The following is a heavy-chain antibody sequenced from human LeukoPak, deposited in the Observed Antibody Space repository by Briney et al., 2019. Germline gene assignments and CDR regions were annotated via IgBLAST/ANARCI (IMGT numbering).Heavy chain of an antibody. D-gene: IGHD1-7*01. J-gene: IGHJ4*02. CDR3: ARTNFGREYYFDY. V-gene: IGHV4-59*08. CDR1: GGTISSYY. Sequence: PSETLSLTCTVSGGTISSYYWSWIRQPPGKGLEWIGYIYYSGSTNYNPSPKSRVTISVDTSKNQFSLKLSSVTAADTAVYYCARTNFGREYYFDYWGQGTLVTVSS. CDR2: IYYSGST.